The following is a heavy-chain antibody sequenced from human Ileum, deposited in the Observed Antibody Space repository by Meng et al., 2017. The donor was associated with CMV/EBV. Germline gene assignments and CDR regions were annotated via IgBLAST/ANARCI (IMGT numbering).Heavy chain of an antibody. CDR2: VHHGGTT. CDR3: TRDPAAGSSDSNWFDP. CDR1: GDSISSHTY. V-gene: IGHV4-4*02. J-gene: IGHJ5*02. D-gene: IGHD6-25*01. Sequence: GDSISSHTYWNWVRPPPGKGLEWIGEVHHGGTTHYNPSLKSRVTISVDKSRNQFSLKVNSMTAADTAVYYCTRDPAAGSSDSNWFDPWGPGTLVTVSS.